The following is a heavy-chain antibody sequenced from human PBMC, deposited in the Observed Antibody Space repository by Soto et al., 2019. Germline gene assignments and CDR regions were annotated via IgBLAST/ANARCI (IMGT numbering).Heavy chain of an antibody. Sequence: QVQLQESGPGLVKPSQTLSLTCTVSGGSITSSGYYWSWIRQHPGEGLEWIGFTSNSGSTSYNPSLKSRVTIAVDKSSNQFSMNLKSVTAADTAVYYCARGGGSTKVDYWGQGTPVTVSP. CDR2: TSNSGST. CDR1: GGSITSSGYY. V-gene: IGHV4-31*03. J-gene: IGHJ4*02. CDR3: ARGGGSTKVDY. D-gene: IGHD2-2*01.